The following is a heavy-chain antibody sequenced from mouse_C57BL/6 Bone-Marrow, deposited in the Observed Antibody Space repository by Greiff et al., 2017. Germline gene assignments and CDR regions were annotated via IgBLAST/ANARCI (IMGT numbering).Heavy chain of an antibody. V-gene: IGHV2-2*01. D-gene: IGHD3-2*02. Sequence: VKVVESGPGLVQPSQSLSITCTASGFSLTSYGVHWVRQSPGKGLEWLGVIWSGGSTDYNAAFISRLSISKDNSKSQVFFKMNSLQADDTSIYYCALRSSGYEAMDYWGQGTSVTVSS. CDR2: IWSGGST. CDR1: GFSLTSYG. J-gene: IGHJ4*01. CDR3: ALRSSGYEAMDY.